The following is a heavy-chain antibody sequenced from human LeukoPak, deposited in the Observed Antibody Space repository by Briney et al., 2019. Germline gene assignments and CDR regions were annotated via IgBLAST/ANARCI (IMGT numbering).Heavy chain of an antibody. V-gene: IGHV3-33*05. CDR1: GFTFSSFG. CDR3: ARVGWLRSFAFDI. D-gene: IGHD5-12*01. CDR2: ISYDGSYK. J-gene: IGHJ3*02. Sequence: GGSLRLSCAASGFTFSSFGMHWVRQAPGKGLEWVAVISYDGSYKFYADSVKGRFTISRDNSKNTLYLQMNSLRAEDTAVYYCARVGWLRSFAFDIWGQGTMVTVSS.